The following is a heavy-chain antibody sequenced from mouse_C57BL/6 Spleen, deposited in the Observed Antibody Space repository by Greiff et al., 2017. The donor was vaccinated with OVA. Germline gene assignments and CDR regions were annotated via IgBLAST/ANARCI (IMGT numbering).Heavy chain of an antibody. V-gene: IGHV1-50*01. CDR2: IDPSDSYT. Sequence: QVQLQQPGAELVKPGASVKLSCTASGYTFTSYWMQWVKQRPGQGLEWIGAIDPSDSYTNYNQKFKGKATLTVDTSSSTAYMQLSSLTSEDSAVYYCARSSNYYFDYWGQGTTLTVSS. CDR1: GYTFTSYW. CDR3: ARSSNYYFDY. D-gene: IGHD2-5*01. J-gene: IGHJ2*01.